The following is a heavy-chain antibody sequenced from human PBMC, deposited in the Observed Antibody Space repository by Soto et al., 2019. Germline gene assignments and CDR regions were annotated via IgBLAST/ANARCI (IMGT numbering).Heavy chain of an antibody. V-gene: IGHV3-23*01. Sequence: VGSLRLSCASAVCTFSIHAMSCVRHSPGKWLEWVSSIGSSDIYYADSVKGRFTVSRDNSKNMLFLEMNSLRADDTAVYYCAKDHFNGNGIFDAFDIWGQGTMVIVS. J-gene: IGHJ3*02. CDR1: VCTFSIHA. D-gene: IGHD1-20*01. CDR2: IGSSDI. CDR3: AKDHFNGNGIFDAFDI.